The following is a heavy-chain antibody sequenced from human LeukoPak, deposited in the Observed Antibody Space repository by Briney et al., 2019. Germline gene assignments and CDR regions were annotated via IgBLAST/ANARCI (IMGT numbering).Heavy chain of an antibody. CDR2: MNPNSGNT. CDR3: ARGVYCSSTSCYPEYFQH. V-gene: IGHV1-8*03. Sequence: GASVKVSCKASGYTFTSYDINWVRQATGQGLEWMGWMNPNSGNTGYAQKSQGRVTITRNTSISTAYMELSSLRSEDTAVYYCARGVYCSSTSCYPEYFQHWGQGTLVTVSS. CDR1: GYTFTSYD. J-gene: IGHJ1*01. D-gene: IGHD2-2*01.